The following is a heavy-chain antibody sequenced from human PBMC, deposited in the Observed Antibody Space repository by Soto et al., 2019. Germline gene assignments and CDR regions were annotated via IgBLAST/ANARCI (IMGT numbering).Heavy chain of an antibody. V-gene: IGHV3-48*03. Sequence: VGSLRLSCAASGFTFSSYEMNWVRQAPGKGLEWVSYISSSGSTIYYADSVKGRFTISRDNAKNPLYLQMNSLRAEDTAVYYCARVGIYYYYGMDVWGQGTTVTVSS. CDR2: ISSSGSTI. CDR3: ARVGIYYYYGMDV. CDR1: GFTFSSYE. J-gene: IGHJ6*02.